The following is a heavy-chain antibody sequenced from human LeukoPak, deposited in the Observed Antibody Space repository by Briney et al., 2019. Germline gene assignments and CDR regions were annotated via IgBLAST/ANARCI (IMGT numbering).Heavy chain of an antibody. CDR3: AKDRWGEQQLAFDY. V-gene: IGHV3-30*02. J-gene: IGHJ4*02. CDR1: GFTFSSYG. Sequence: GGSLRLSCAASGFTFSSYGMHWVRQAPGKGLEWVAFIRYDGSNKYYADSVKGRFTISRDNSKNTLYLQMNSLRAEDTAVYYCAKDRWGEQQLAFDYWGQGTLVTVSS. CDR2: IRYDGSNK. D-gene: IGHD6-13*01.